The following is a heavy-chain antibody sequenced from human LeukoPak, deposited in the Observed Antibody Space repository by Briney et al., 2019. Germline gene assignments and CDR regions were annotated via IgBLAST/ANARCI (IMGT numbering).Heavy chain of an antibody. Sequence: ASVKVSCKASGYTFTSYYMHWVRQAPGQGLEWMGIINPSGGSTSYAQKFQGRVTMTRDTSISTAYMELSRLRSDDTAVYYCARDYDILTGYYRIDYWGQGTLVTVSS. V-gene: IGHV1-46*01. CDR1: GYTFTSYY. D-gene: IGHD3-9*01. CDR3: ARDYDILTGYYRIDY. J-gene: IGHJ4*02. CDR2: INPSGGST.